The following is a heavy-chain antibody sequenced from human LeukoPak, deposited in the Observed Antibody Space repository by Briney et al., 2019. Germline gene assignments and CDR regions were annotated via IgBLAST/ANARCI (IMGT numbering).Heavy chain of an antibody. V-gene: IGHV1-46*01. J-gene: IGHJ5*02. CDR2: INPSGGTSDGT. Sequence: ASVKVSCKASGNTFTSDYMHWVRQAPGQGLEWMGMINPSGGTSDGTRYAQRFQGRLTVTSDTSTSTGYMELSSRRSEDTAVHXXXXXXXXXCTPTXCXGSWFDPWGXGTLVTVS. CDR1: GNTFTSDY. CDR3: XXXXXXXCTPTXCXGSWFDP. D-gene: IGHD2-15*01.